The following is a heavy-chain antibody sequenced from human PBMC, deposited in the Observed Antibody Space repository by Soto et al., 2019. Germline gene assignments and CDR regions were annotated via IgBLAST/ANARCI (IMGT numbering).Heavy chain of an antibody. V-gene: IGHV3-49*05. CDR1: GFIFGDYA. CDR3: TTIPRTRRGDPFNC. Sequence: EMQLVESGGGLVKPGRSLRLSCTGSGFIFGDYAVSWFRQNPGKGLECVGFIRSEAYGGTADYAASVRGRFTISRDDYKSVAYLQMDSLKTEDTGVYYCTTIPRTRRGDPFNCWGQGTLVTVSS. CDR2: IRSEAYGGTA. J-gene: IGHJ4*02. D-gene: IGHD2-21*02.